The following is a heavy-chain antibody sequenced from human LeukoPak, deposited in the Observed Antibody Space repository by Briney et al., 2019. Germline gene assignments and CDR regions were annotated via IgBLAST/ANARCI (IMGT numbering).Heavy chain of an antibody. V-gene: IGHV3-30*03. Sequence: QPGGSLRLSCAASGFTFSSYSMNWVRQTPGKGLEWVAVISYDGSNKYYADSVKGRFTISRDNSKNTLYLQMNSLRAEDTAVYYCARESSYGSGSWGAFDIWGQGAMVTVSS. CDR2: ISYDGSNK. CDR3: ARESSYGSGSWGAFDI. D-gene: IGHD3-10*01. J-gene: IGHJ3*02. CDR1: GFTFSSYS.